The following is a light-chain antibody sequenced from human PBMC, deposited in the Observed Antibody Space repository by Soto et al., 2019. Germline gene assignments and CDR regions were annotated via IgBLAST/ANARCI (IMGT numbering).Light chain of an antibody. V-gene: IGKV3-20*01. CDR2: GAS. Sequence: IVLTQSPVTLSFSPCEIATLSCRASQSVTNNYLAWFQQKPGQAPRLLMYGASSRATGIPDRFSGSGSGTDFTLTITRLEPEDFAVYYCQQYASSRTFGQGTKVDI. J-gene: IGKJ1*01. CDR3: QQYASSRT. CDR1: QSVTNNY.